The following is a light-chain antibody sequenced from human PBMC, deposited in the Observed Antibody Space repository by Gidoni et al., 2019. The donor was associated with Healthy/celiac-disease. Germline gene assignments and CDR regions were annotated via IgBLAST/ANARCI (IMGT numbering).Light chain of an antibody. CDR3: QQLNGYPLT. Sequence: IQLTQSPSSLSVSVGDRVTITCRASQGISSYLAWYPQKPGKAPKLLIYTAYTLHIGVPSRFSGSGSGTDFTLTISSLQPEDFATYYCQQLNGYPLTFGGGTKVEIK. V-gene: IGKV1-9*01. CDR1: QGISSY. CDR2: TAY. J-gene: IGKJ4*01.